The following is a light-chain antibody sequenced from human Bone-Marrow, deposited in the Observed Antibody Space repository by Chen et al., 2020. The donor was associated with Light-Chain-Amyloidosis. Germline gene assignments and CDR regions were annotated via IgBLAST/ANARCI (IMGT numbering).Light chain of an antibody. V-gene: IGKV3D-7*01. CDR2: GAS. CDR1: QSVSNTY. J-gene: IGKJ1*01. CDR3: HRDYILRT. Sequence: EIVMTQSPATLSLSPGERATLSCRASQSVSNTYLSWYQQRPGQAPRLLIYGASTRASGVPARVSCSGSGTDFTLTSSSLLSGDFAVYYCHRDYILRTFGQGTKVEIK.